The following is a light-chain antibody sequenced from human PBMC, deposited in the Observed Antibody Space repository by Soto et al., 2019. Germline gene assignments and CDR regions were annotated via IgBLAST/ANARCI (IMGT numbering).Light chain of an antibody. CDR1: SSDVGSYNL. CDR3: CSYAGRSTWV. CDR2: EGS. V-gene: IGLV2-23*01. Sequence: QSVLTQPASVSGSPGQSITISCTGTSSDVGSYNLVSWYQQHPGKAPKVMIYEGSQRPSGVSNRFSGSKSGNTASLTISGLQAEDEADYYCCSYAGRSTWVFGGGTNVTVL. J-gene: IGLJ3*02.